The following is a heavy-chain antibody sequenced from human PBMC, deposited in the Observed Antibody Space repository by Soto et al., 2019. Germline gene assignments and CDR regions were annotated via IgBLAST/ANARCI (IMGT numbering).Heavy chain of an antibody. CDR2: FSLSGTT. J-gene: IGHJ4*02. CDR1: GASITGSFF. V-gene: IGHV4-4*07. D-gene: IGHD3-22*01. CDR3: ARAHYGPSGYYFDS. Sequence: SETLSLTCTVSGASITGSFFWSWIRQPAGKGLEWIGRFSLSGTTDYNPSLRSRVTISVDKSKNQFSLILNSVTAADTAIYYCARAHYGPSGYYFDSWGQGTLVTVSS.